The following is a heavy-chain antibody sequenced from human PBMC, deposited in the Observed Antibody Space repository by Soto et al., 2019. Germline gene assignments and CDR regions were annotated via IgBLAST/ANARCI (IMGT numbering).Heavy chain of an antibody. CDR2: TNGGGDTT. Sequence: EVQLLESGGGLVQPGGSLRLSCAASGFTFNSYAMSWVRQAPGKGLEWVSGTNGGGDTTYYADSVKGRFTISRDNSKNTLFLRMNSLRVEDTAVYYCAQSRGNSVLYFYYDMDVWGKGTTVTVSS. J-gene: IGHJ6*03. V-gene: IGHV3-23*01. D-gene: IGHD3-16*01. CDR1: GFTFNSYA. CDR3: AQSRGNSVLYFYYDMDV.